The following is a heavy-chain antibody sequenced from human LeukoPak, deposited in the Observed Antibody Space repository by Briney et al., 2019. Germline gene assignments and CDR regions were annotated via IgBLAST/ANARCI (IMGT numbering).Heavy chain of an antibody. CDR1: GYTFTSYG. V-gene: IGHV1-18*01. D-gene: IGHD5-12*01. Sequence: ASVKVSCKASGYTFTSYGINWVRQAPGQGLEWMGWISPYNGNTNYAQKLQGRVTMTTDTSTSTAYMELRSLRSDDTAVYYCARDDALVATGSFDYWGQGTLVTVSS. CDR2: ISPYNGNT. CDR3: ARDDALVATGSFDY. J-gene: IGHJ4*02.